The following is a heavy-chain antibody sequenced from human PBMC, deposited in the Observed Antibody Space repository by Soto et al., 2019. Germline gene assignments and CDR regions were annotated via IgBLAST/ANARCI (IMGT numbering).Heavy chain of an antibody. D-gene: IGHD6-13*01. CDR2: IYYSGST. J-gene: IGHJ4*02. CDR1: GGSISSYY. V-gene: IGHV4-59*01. CDR3: ARDKGYSSSWYSPFDY. Sequence: TSETLSLTCTVSGGSISSYYWSWIRQPPGKGLEWIGYIYYSGSTNYNPSLKSRVTISVDTSKNQFSLKLSSVTAADTAVYYCARDKGYSSSWYSPFDYWGQGPRSPSPQ.